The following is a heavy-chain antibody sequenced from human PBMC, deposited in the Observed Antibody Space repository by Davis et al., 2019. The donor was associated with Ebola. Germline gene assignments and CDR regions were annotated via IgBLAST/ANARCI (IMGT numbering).Heavy chain of an antibody. Sequence: SLRLSCAASGFTFDDYAMHWVRQAPGKGLEWVSGISWNSGSIGYADSVKGRFTISRDNAKNTLYLQMNSLRAEDTAVYYCARVGYYYDSSGYYSGAFDIWGQGTMVTVSS. J-gene: IGHJ3*02. V-gene: IGHV3-9*01. CDR3: ARVGYYYDSSGYYSGAFDI. CDR1: GFTFDDYA. CDR2: ISWNSGSI. D-gene: IGHD3-22*01.